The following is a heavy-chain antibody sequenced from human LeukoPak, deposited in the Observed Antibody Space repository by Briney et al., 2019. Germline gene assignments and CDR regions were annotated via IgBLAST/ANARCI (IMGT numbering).Heavy chain of an antibody. J-gene: IGHJ6*04. Sequence: GGSLRLSCAASGFTFSSYAMSWVRQAPGKGLEWVSAISGSGGSTYYADSVKGRFTISRDNSKNTLYLQMNSLRAEDAAVYHCAKDGYYDSSGWVWGKGTTVTVSS. CDR2: ISGSGGST. CDR3: AKDGYYDSSGWV. CDR1: GFTFSSYA. V-gene: IGHV3-23*01. D-gene: IGHD3-22*01.